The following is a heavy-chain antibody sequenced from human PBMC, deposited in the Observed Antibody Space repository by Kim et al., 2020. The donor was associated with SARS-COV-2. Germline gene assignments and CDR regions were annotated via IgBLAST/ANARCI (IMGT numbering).Heavy chain of an antibody. CDR2: ISYDGTIE. V-gene: IGHV3-30-3*01. CDR1: GFTFSSYA. CDR3: ARSPYATSTSNWFDP. J-gene: IGHJ5*02. Sequence: GGSLRLSCSASGFTFSSYAMYWVRQAPGKGLEWLAVISYDGTIEHYADSVKGQFTISRDNSINTLYLDMNRLSPEDTAVYYCARSPYATSTSNWFDPWGQGALVTVSS. D-gene: IGHD2-2*01.